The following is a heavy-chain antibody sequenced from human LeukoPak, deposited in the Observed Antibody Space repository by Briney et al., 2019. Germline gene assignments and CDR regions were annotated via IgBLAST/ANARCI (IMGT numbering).Heavy chain of an antibody. CDR1: GFTFSIYW. D-gene: IGHD2-2*01. CDR2: ITTDGSTT. V-gene: IGHV3-74*01. Sequence: GGSLRLSCAASGFTFSIYWMHWVRQAPGKGLVWVSRITTDGSTTTYADSVKGRFTISRDNAKNTLYLQMNNLGAEDTAVYYCSRHCSSTNCYHAFDNWGQGTKVTVSS. J-gene: IGHJ3*02. CDR3: SRHCSSTNCYHAFDN.